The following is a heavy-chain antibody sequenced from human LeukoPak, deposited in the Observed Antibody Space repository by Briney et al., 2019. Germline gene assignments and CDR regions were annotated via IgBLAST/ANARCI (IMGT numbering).Heavy chain of an antibody. CDR3: AARGGVRGVISFY. D-gene: IGHD3-10*01. J-gene: IGHJ4*02. V-gene: IGHV1-69*05. Sequence: GASVKVSCKASGGTFSSYAISWVRQAPGQGLEWMGRIIPIFGTANYAQKFQGRVTITTDESTSTAYMELSSLRSEDTAAYYCAARGGVRGVISFYWGQGTLVTVSS. CDR1: GGTFSSYA. CDR2: IIPIFGTA.